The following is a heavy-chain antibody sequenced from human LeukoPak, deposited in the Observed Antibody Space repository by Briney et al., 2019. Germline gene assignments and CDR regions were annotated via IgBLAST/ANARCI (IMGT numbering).Heavy chain of an antibody. CDR3: ARSDILTGFYKSAFDI. CDR2: IWYDGTNK. J-gene: IGHJ3*02. D-gene: IGHD3-9*01. Sequence: PGRSLRLSCAASGFTFSSSGMHWVRQAPGKGLGWVAAIWYDGTNKYYADSVKGRITISRDNSKNTLYLQMNSLRAEDTAVYYCARSDILTGFYKSAFDIWGQGTMVTVSS. V-gene: IGHV3-33*01. CDR1: GFTFSSSG.